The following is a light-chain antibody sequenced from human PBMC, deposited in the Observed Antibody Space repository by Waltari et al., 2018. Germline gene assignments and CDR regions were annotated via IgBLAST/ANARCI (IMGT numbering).Light chain of an antibody. CDR2: AAS. Sequence: DIQMTQSPSSLSASVGDRVTITCRASQGISNSLAWYQQKPGKAPKLLLYAASRLESGVPSRFSGSGSVTDYTLTISSLQPEDFATYYCQQYYSTPPWTFGQGTKVEIK. V-gene: IGKV1-NL1*01. CDR1: QGISNS. J-gene: IGKJ1*01. CDR3: QQYYSTPPWT.